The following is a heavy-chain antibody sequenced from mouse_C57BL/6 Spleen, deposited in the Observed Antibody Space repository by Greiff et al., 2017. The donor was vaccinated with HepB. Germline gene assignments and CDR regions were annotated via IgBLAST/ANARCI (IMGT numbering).Heavy chain of an antibody. V-gene: IGHV1-64*01. D-gene: IGHD1-1*01. CDR1: GYTFTSYW. J-gene: IGHJ1*03. CDR2: IHPNSGST. CDR3: AGAITTVVATSWYFEV. Sequence: QVQLQQPGAELVKPGASVKLSCKASGYTFTSYWMHWVKQRPGQGLEWIGMIHPNSGSTNYNEKFKSKATLTVDKSSSTAYMQLSSLTSEDSAVYYWAGAITTVVATSWYFEVWGTGTTVTVSS.